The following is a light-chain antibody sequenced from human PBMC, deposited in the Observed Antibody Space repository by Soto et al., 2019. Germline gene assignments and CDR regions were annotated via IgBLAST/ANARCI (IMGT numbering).Light chain of an antibody. V-gene: IGLV1-40*01. J-gene: IGLJ1*01. CDR1: SSNFGACYD. CDR2: GNF. Sequence: QSVLTQPPSVSGAPGQRVTISCTGSSSNFGACYDVHWYQQLPGTAPKLLIYGNFNRPSGVPDRFSGSKSGTSASLAITGLQAEDEADYYCKSYDSSLSGYVFGTGTKVTVL. CDR3: KSYDSSLSGYV.